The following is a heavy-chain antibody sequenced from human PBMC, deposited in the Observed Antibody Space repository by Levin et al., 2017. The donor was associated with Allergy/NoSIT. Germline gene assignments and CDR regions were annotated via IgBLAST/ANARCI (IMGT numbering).Heavy chain of an antibody. J-gene: IGHJ4*02. CDR2: ISSSSSYI. D-gene: IGHD3-10*01. CDR3: ARDMVQGVIPYYFDY. CDR1: GFTFSSYS. V-gene: IGHV3-21*01. Sequence: EGSLRLSCAASGFTFSSYSMNWVRQAPGKGLEWVSSISSSSSYIYYADSVKGRFTISRDNAKNSLYLQMNSLRAEDTAVYYCARDMVQGVIPYYFDYWGQGTLVTVSS.